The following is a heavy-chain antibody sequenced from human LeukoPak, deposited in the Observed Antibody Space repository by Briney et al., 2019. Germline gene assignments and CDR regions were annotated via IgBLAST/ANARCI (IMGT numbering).Heavy chain of an antibody. J-gene: IGHJ4*02. D-gene: IGHD5-18*01. CDR3: ARVIRRYSYGYQGAFDY. V-gene: IGHV4-59*01. CDR2: CYYSGST. Sequence: PSETLSLTCTVSGGSITSYYWSWIRQPPGKGLEWIGYCYYSGSTNYNPSLKSRVTMSVDTSKNQLSLKLSSVTAADTAVYYCARVIRRYSYGYQGAFDYWGRERWSPSPQ. CDR1: GGSITSYY.